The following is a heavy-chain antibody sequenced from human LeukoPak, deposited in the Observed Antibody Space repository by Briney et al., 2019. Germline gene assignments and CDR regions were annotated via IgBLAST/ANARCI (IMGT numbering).Heavy chain of an antibody. J-gene: IGHJ3*02. Sequence: GESLKISCKGSGYSFTRHWIGWVRQMPGKGLEWMGIIYPGDSDTRYSPSFQGQVTISADKSISTAYLQWSSLKASDTAMYYCARQIEKQWLVLSNDAFDIWGQGTMVTVSS. CDR1: GYSFTRHW. V-gene: IGHV5-51*01. CDR3: ARQIEKQWLVLSNDAFDI. D-gene: IGHD6-19*01. CDR2: IYPGDSDT.